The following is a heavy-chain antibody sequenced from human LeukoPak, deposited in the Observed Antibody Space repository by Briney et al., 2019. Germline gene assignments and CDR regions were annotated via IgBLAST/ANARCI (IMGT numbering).Heavy chain of an antibody. V-gene: IGHV4-39*02. D-gene: IGHD6-6*01. CDR3: AREVAARIFYYYGMDV. J-gene: IGHJ6*02. CDR1: GDSISSKTFY. Sequence: SETLSLTCTVSGDSISSKTFYWGWIRQPPGKGLEWIGTIYYSGDTYYNPSLKSRVTISVDTSKNQFSLKMTSVTAADTAIYYCAREVAARIFYYYGMDVWGQGTTVTVSS. CDR2: IYYSGDT.